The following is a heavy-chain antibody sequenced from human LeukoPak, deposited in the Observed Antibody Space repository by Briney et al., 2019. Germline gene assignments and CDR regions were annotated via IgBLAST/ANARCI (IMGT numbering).Heavy chain of an antibody. CDR2: ISSRGDSI. CDR1: GFTFSDYY. J-gene: IGHJ4*02. V-gene: IGHV3-11*01. CDR3: ARNHPSRNAGSPIHAY. Sequence: GGSLRLSCAVSGFTFSDYYRSWGRQTPGKGLEWLSYISSRGDSIYYADSVKGEGRFTIARDNARNSLYIQIDSLRAEHTRVYFHARNHPSRNAGSPIHAYWGPGTLVPRSP. D-gene: IGHD1-14*01.